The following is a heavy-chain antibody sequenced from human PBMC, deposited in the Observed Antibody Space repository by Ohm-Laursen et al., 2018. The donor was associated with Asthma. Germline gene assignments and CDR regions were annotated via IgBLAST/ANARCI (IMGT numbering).Heavy chain of an antibody. CDR3: ARDVMEWYLPAFDF. CDR2: GGSYYDGGLK. D-gene: IGHD3-3*01. V-gene: IGHV3-30-3*01. CDR1: GFTFSNYA. J-gene: IGHJ4*02. Sequence: SLRLSCAASGFTFSNYAMHWVRQAPGKGLEWVAVGGSYYDGGLKYYADSVNGRFTVSRDDSKNILYLQMNSLRPDDTAVYYCARDVMEWYLPAFDFWGQGTLVTVSS.